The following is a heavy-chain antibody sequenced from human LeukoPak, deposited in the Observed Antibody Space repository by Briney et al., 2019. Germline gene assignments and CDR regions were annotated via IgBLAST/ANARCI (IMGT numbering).Heavy chain of an antibody. CDR1: RFTFSSYA. Sequence: GGSLRLSCAASRFTFSSYAMSWVRQAPGKGLEWVSAISGSADNTYYADSVKGRFTISRDNSKNTLYLQMNSLRAEDTAVYYCAKSTGTGDFDYWGQGTLVTVSS. D-gene: IGHD1-1*01. V-gene: IGHV3-23*01. CDR3: AKSTGTGDFDY. CDR2: ISGSADNT. J-gene: IGHJ4*02.